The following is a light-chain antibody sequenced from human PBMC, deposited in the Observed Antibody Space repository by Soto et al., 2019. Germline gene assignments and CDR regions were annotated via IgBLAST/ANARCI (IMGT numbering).Light chain of an antibody. CDR1: QSVRSNY. V-gene: IGKV3-20*01. CDR3: QQYGGSPYT. Sequence: EIVLTQSPGTLSLSPGERATLSCRASQSVRSNYLAWYQQKPGQAPRLLIYGASSRATGIPDRFSGTGSGTDFTLTIGRREPEDFAVYYCQQYGGSPYTFGQGTKLEIK. CDR2: GAS. J-gene: IGKJ2*01.